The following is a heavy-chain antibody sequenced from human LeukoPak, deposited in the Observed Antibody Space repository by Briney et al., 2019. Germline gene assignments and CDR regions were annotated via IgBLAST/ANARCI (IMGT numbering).Heavy chain of an antibody. J-gene: IGHJ4*02. V-gene: IGHV4-61*02. CDR2: IYTSGST. Sequence: SETLSLTCTVSGGSISSGSYYWSWIRQPAGKGLEWIGRIYTSGSTNYNPSLKSRVTISVDTSKNQFSLKLSSVTAADTAVYYCALRGGYCSSTSCQTFDYWGQGTLVTVSS. CDR3: ALRGGYCSSTSCQTFDY. D-gene: IGHD2-2*01. CDR1: GGSISSGSYY.